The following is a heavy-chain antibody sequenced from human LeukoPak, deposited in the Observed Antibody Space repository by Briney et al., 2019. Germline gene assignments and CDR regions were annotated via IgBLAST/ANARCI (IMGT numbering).Heavy chain of an antibody. V-gene: IGHV3-30*02. CDR2: IRFDGSDK. D-gene: IGHD4-23*01. J-gene: IGHJ3*01. CDR1: GFTFSNHG. CDR3: AAGLLWDAFDV. Sequence: GGSLRLSCATSGFTFSNHGMHWVRQAPGKGLEWVSFIRFDGSDKYYADSVKGRFTISKDDSKNTLYLQMNSLRREDTAVYYCAAGLLWDAFDVWGQGTMVTVSS.